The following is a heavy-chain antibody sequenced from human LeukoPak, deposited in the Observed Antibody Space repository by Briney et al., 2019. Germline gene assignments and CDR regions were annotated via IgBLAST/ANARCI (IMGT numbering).Heavy chain of an antibody. CDR3: AKDADPYGSGSYDY. D-gene: IGHD1-26*01. CDR2: ISWYSGSI. J-gene: IGHJ4*02. Sequence: GRSLRLSCAASGFTYDDYAMHWVRQAPGKGLEWVSGISWYSGSIGYADSVKGRFTISRDNAKNSLYLQMNSLRAEDMALYYCAKDADPYGSGSYDYWGQGTLVTVSS. V-gene: IGHV3-9*03. CDR1: GFTYDDYA.